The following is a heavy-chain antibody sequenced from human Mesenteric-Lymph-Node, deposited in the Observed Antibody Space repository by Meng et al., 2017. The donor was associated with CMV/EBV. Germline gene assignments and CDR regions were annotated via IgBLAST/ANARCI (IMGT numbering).Heavy chain of an antibody. CDR3: AHISPWGDFDY. V-gene: IGHV2-5*02. D-gene: IGHD7-27*01. CDR2: IHWDGNK. Sequence: CAGFALTTSGVDGGGIRQPPGKALDWLALIHWDGNKYYSSSLRSRLTITKDTSKKQVVLTMTNMDPVDTATYYCAHISPWGDFDYWGQGALVTVSS. J-gene: IGHJ4*02. CDR1: GFALTTSGVD.